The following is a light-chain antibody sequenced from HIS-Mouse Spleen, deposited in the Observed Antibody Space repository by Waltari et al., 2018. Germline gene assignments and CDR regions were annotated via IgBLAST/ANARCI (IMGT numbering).Light chain of an antibody. J-gene: IGLJ3*02. V-gene: IGLV2-11*01. CDR2: DVS. CDR1: SSDFVVYNY. Sequence: QSALTQPRSVSGSPGPSVTICCTGTSSDFVVYNYVPCYQQPQGKAPKLMIYDVSKRPSGVPDRFSGSKSGNTASLTISGLQAEDEADYYCCSYAGSYWVFGGGTKLTVL. CDR3: CSYAGSYWV.